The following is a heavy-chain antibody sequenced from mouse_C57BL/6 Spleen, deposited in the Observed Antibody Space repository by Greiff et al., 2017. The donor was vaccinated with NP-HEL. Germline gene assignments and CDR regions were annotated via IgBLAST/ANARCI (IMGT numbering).Heavy chain of an antibody. CDR1: GYSFTGYY. V-gene: IGHV1-42*01. D-gene: IGHD1-1*01. J-gene: IGHJ3*01. Sequence: EVQLQQSGPELVKPGASVKISCKASGYSFTGYYMNWVKQSPEKSLEWIGEINPSTGGTTYNQKFKAKATLTVDKSSSTAYMQLKSLTSEDSAVYYCARRDYGSSYRFAYWGQGTLVTVSA. CDR2: INPSTGGT. CDR3: ARRDYGSSYRFAY.